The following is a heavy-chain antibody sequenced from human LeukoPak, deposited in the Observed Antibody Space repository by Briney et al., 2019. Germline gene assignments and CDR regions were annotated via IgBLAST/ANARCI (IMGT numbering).Heavy chain of an antibody. V-gene: IGHV4-59*12. CDR2: IYHSGST. CDR3: ARALYYYDSSGYYSILDY. Sequence: SETLSLTCTVSDGSISSYYWSWIRQPPGKGLEWIGYIYHSGSTYYNPSLKSRVTISVDRSKNQFSLKLSSVTAADTAVYYCARALYYYDSSGYYSILDYWGQGTLVTVSS. CDR1: DGSISSYY. D-gene: IGHD3-22*01. J-gene: IGHJ4*02.